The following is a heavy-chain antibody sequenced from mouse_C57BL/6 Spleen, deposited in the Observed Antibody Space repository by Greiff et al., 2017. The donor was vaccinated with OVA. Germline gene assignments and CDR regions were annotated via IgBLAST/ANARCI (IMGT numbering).Heavy chain of an antibody. Sequence: VQLKESGAELARPGASVKLSCKASGYTFTSYGISWVKQRTGQGLEWIGEIYPRSGNTYYNEKFKGKATLTADKSSSTAYMELRSLTSEDSAVYFCARRDYGAYWGQGTLVTVSA. CDR2: IYPRSGNT. J-gene: IGHJ3*01. D-gene: IGHD1-1*01. CDR1: GYTFTSYG. V-gene: IGHV1-81*01. CDR3: ARRDYGAY.